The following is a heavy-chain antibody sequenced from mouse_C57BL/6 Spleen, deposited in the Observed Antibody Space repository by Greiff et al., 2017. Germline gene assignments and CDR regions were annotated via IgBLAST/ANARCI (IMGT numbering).Heavy chain of an antibody. J-gene: IGHJ3*01. CDR1: GYAFSSYW. CDR2: IYPGDGDT. D-gene: IGHD3-2*02. CDR3: ARSGTAQATSFAY. V-gene: IGHV1-80*01. Sequence: VQLQQSGAELVKPGASVKISCKASGYAFSSYWMNWVKQRPGKGLEWIGQIYPGDGDTNYNGKFKGKATRTADKSSSTAYMQLSSLTSEDSAVYFCARSGTAQATSFAYWGQGTLVTVSA.